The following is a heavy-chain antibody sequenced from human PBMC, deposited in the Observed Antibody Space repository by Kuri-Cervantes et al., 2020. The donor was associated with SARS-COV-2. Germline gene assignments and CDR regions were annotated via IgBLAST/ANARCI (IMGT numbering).Heavy chain of an antibody. CDR2: ISSSSSTI. J-gene: IGHJ5*02. CDR1: GFTFSSYS. Sequence: GESLKISCAASGFTFSSYSMNWVRQAPGKGLEWVSYISSSSSTIYYADSVKGRFTISRDNAKNSLYLQMNSLRDEDTAVYYCARAIGSWFDHWGQGTLVTVSS. V-gene: IGHV3-48*02. CDR3: ARAIGSWFDH.